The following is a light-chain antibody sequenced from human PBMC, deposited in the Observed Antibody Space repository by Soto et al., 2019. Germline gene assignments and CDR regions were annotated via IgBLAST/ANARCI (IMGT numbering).Light chain of an antibody. CDR1: QSVSSNY. J-gene: IGKJ5*01. CDR2: GAS. V-gene: IGKV3-20*01. Sequence: EVVLTQSPGTLSLSPGERATLSCRASQSVSSNYLAWYQQRPGQAPRLLIYGASSRATGIPDRFSGSGSGTDFTLEISRVETDDVGIYYCMQSTQLPPTFGQGTRLEI. CDR3: MQSTQLPPT.